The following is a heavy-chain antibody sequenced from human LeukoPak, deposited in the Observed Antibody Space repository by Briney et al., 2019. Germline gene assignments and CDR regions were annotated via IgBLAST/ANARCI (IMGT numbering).Heavy chain of an antibody. CDR1: GFTFSSYA. Sequence: GGSLRLSCAASGFTFSSYAMHWVRQAPGKGLEYVSAISSNGGSTYYADSVKGRFTISRDNSKNTLYLQMGSLRAEDMAVYYCARGGIAAVGEFDPWGQGTLVTVSS. J-gene: IGHJ5*02. CDR2: ISSNGGST. D-gene: IGHD6-13*01. V-gene: IGHV3-64*02. CDR3: ARGGIAAVGEFDP.